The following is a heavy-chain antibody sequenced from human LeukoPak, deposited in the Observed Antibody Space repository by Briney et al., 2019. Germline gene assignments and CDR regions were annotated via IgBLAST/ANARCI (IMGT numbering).Heavy chain of an antibody. CDR2: MNPNSGNT. J-gene: IGHJ6*02. Sequence: SSVKVSCKASGYTFTSYDINWVRQATGQGLEWMGWMNPNSGNTGYAQKFQGRVTMTRNTSISTAYMELRSLRSEDTAVYYCANSKTYYDFWSGPTDYYYYGMDVWGQGTTVTVSS. CDR1: GYTFTSYD. V-gene: IGHV1-8*01. CDR3: ANSKTYYDFWSGPTDYYYYGMDV. D-gene: IGHD3-3*01.